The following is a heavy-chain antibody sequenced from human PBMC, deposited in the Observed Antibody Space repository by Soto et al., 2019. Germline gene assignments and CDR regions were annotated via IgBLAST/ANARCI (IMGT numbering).Heavy chain of an antibody. CDR3: ASSLRMPGIGNYYYGVDV. J-gene: IGHJ6*02. CDR1: GGIFSDFS. V-gene: IGHV1-69*13. D-gene: IGHD6-13*01. Sequence: SVKVSCKASGGIFSDFSFSWVRQAPGQGLEWMGGIMPIFGGPDYAQRFRGRVTITADEVTRTAFMELRGLTSEDTATYYCASSLRMPGIGNYYYGVDVWGQGTTVTVSS. CDR2: IMPIFGGP.